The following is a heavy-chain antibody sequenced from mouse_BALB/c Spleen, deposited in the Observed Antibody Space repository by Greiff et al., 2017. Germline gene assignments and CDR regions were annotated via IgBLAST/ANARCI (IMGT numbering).Heavy chain of an antibody. Sequence: EVQLQQSGPELGKPGASVQISCKASGYSFTGYNMYWVKQSHRKSLEWIGYIDPYNGGTSYNQKSKGKATLTVDKTSSTAYMHLNSLTSEDSAIYYCARGGEKIYYGNYGFAYWGQGTLVTVSA. CDR2: IDPYNGGT. J-gene: IGHJ3*01. D-gene: IGHD2-1*01. CDR1: GYSFTGYN. V-gene: IGHV1S135*01. CDR3: ARGGEKIYYGNYGFAY.